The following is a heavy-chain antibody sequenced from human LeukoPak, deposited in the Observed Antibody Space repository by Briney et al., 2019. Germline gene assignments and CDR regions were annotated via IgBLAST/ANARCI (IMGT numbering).Heavy chain of an antibody. CDR3: ARRGENWGIAFDI. Sequence: PGGSLRLSCTASGFTFSSYWMHWVRQAPGKGLVWVSRINSDGGSTSYADPVKCRFTISRDNAKNTLYLQMNSLRAEDTAVYYCARRGENWGIAFDIRGQGTMVTVSS. J-gene: IGHJ3*02. CDR2: INSDGGST. V-gene: IGHV3-74*01. D-gene: IGHD3-16*01. CDR1: GFTFSSYW.